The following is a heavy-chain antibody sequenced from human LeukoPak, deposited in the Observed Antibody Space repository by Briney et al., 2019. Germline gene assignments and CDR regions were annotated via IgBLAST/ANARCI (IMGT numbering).Heavy chain of an antibody. V-gene: IGHV4-34*01. D-gene: IGHD3-10*01. Sequence: PSETLSLTCAVYGGSFSGYYWSWIRQPPGKGLEWIGEINHSGSTNYDPSLKSRVTISVDTSKNQFSLKLSSVTAADTAVYYCARVLSSHNYGSGTNSRMDVWGQGTTVTVSS. CDR2: INHSGST. CDR1: GGSFSGYY. CDR3: ARVLSSHNYGSGTNSRMDV. J-gene: IGHJ6*02.